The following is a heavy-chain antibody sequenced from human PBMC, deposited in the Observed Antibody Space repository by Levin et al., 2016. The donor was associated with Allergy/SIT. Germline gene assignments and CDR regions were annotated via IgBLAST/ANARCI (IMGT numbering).Heavy chain of an antibody. V-gene: IGHV4-34*01. CDR2: INHSGST. Sequence: SETLSLTCAVYGGSFSGYYWSWIRQPPGKGLEWIGEINHSGSTNYNPSLKSRVTISIDTSKNQFSLRLNSVTAADTAVYYCSRGMRSGGSLPWGGGTLVTVSS. D-gene: IGHD2-15*01. J-gene: IGHJ5*02. CDR3: SRGMRSGGSLP. CDR1: GGSFSGYY.